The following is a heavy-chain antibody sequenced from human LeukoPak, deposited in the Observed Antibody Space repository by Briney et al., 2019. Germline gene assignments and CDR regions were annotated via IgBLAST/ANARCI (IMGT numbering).Heavy chain of an antibody. CDR2: ISYDGSKI. J-gene: IGHJ4*02. D-gene: IGHD6-19*01. V-gene: IGHV3-30-3*01. CDR3: AKDVIAVAAKTGYYFDY. Sequence: PGGFLRLSCAASGFTFSSYPLHWVRQAPGKGLEWVTLISYDGSKIYYADSVKGRFTISRDNSKNTLYLQMNSLRAEDTAVYYCAKDVIAVAAKTGYYFDYWGQGTLVTVSS. CDR1: GFTFSSYP.